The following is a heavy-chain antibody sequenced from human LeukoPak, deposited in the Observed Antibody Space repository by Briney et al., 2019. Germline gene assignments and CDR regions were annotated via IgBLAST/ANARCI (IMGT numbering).Heavy chain of an antibody. CDR1: GYSFTSYW. V-gene: IGHV5-51*01. D-gene: IGHD3-22*01. Sequence: GESLKISCKGSGYSFTSYWIGWVRQMPGKGPEWMGIVYPGDSDTKYSPSFQGLVTNSADKSINTAYLQWSSVKASDTAMYYCARLDGADYYDSSGYERYNWFDPWGQGTLVTVSS. CDR3: ARLDGADYYDSSGYERYNWFDP. CDR2: VYPGDSDT. J-gene: IGHJ5*02.